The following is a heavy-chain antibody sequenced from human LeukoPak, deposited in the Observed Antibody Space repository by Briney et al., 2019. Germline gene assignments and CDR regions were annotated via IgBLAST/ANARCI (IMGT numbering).Heavy chain of an antibody. CDR1: GFTFSSYA. CDR3: ARDSSDYDFWSGSLSYNWFDP. J-gene: IGHJ5*02. CDR2: ISYDGSNK. V-gene: IGHV3-30-3*01. D-gene: IGHD3-3*01. Sequence: SGGSLRLSCAASGFTFSSYAMSWVRQAPGKGLEWVAVISYDGSNKYYADSVKGRFTISRDNSKNTLYLQMNSLRAEDTAVYYCARDSSDYDFWSGSLSYNWFDPWGQGTLVTVSS.